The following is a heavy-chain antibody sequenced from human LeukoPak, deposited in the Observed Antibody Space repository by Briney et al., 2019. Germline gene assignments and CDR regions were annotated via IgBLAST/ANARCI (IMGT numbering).Heavy chain of an antibody. Sequence: GGSLRLSCAASGFTVSSNYMSWVRQAPGKGLEWVSVIYSGGSTYYADSVKGRFTISRDNSKNTLYLQMSSLRAEDTAVYYCARISAVAGSNFDYWGQGTLVTVSS. V-gene: IGHV3-53*01. CDR2: IYSGGST. CDR1: GFTVSSNY. D-gene: IGHD6-19*01. CDR3: ARISAVAGSNFDY. J-gene: IGHJ4*02.